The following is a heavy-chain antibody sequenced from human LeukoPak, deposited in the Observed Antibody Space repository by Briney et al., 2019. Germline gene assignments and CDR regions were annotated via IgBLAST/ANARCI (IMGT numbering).Heavy chain of an antibody. CDR3: ASIDDNSGFFIDLDY. J-gene: IGHJ4*02. CDR1: GGSISSNSYY. V-gene: IGHV4-39*01. Sequence: SEALSLTCIVSGGSISSNSYYWGWIRQSPGKGLEWFWNIYYGGNTYYNPSLKSRITISVDTSKNQFSLKVSSVTAADTAVYYRASIDDNSGFFIDLDYWAQGTLVTVSS. CDR2: IYYGGNT. D-gene: IGHD3-22*01.